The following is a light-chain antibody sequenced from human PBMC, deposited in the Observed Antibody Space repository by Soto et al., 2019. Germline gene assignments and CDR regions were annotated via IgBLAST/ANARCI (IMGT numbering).Light chain of an antibody. J-gene: IGKJ3*01. V-gene: IGKV1-33*01. CDR3: QQYANLPLT. Sequence: DIQMTQCPSSLSASVGDRVTITCQASDDISNYLNWYQQKPGKAPKVLIYDASHLESGVPSRFSGGGSGTEFTFTISSLQAEDIATYYCQQYANLPLTFGPGTKVDIK. CDR2: DAS. CDR1: DDISNY.